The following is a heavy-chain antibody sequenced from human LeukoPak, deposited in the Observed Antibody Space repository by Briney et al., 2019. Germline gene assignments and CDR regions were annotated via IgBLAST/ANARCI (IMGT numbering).Heavy chain of an antibody. D-gene: IGHD3-3*01. J-gene: IGHJ4*02. CDR2: MNPNSGNT. CDR1: GYTFTSYD. Sequence: GASVKVSCKASGYTFTSYDINWVRQATGQGLEWMGWMNPNSGNTGYAQKFQGRVTMTRNTSISTAYMELSSLRSEDTAVYYCASVLRFLEWSTPTPRFDYWGQGTLVTVSS. V-gene: IGHV1-8*01. CDR3: ASVLRFLEWSTPTPRFDY.